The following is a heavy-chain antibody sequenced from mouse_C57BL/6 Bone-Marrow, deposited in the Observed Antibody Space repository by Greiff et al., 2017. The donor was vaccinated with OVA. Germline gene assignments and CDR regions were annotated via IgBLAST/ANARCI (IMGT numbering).Heavy chain of an antibody. D-gene: IGHD1-1*01. CDR3: ARTLYYYGSLHWYFDV. V-gene: IGHV1-39*01. CDR2: INPHYGTT. Sequence: EVQLQQSGPELVKPGASVKISCKASGYSFTDYNMNWVKQSNGKSLEWIGVINPHYGTTSYNQKFKGKATLTVDQSSSTAYMQLNSLTSEDSAVYYCARTLYYYGSLHWYFDVWGTGTTVTVSS. CDR1: GYSFTDYN. J-gene: IGHJ1*03.